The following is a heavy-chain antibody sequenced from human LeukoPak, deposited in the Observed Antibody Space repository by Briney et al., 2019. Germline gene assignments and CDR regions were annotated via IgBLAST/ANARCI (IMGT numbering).Heavy chain of an antibody. J-gene: IGHJ4*02. D-gene: IGHD2-15*01. Sequence: GGSLRLSCAASGFTFSNAWMSWDRQAPGKGLEWFGRIKSKTDGGTPDYAAPVKGSFTISRDDSKNTLHLQMNSLKTEDTAVYYCTTDLPLGPYCSGGSCYFDSWGQGTLVT. CDR3: TTDLPLGPYCSGGSCYFDS. CDR1: GFTFSNAW. CDR2: IKSKTDGGTP. V-gene: IGHV3-15*01.